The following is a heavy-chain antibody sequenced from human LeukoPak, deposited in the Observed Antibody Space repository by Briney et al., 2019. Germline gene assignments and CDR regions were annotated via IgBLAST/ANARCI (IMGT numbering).Heavy chain of an antibody. Sequence: ASVKVSCKASGYTFTSYGISWVRQAPGQGLEWMGWISAYNGNTNYVQKLQGRVTMTTDTSTSTAYMELRSLRSDDTAVYYCARETNSSGWWLPYYYYGMDVWGQGTTVTVSS. J-gene: IGHJ6*02. CDR3: ARETNSSGWWLPYYYYGMDV. V-gene: IGHV1-18*01. D-gene: IGHD6-19*01. CDR2: ISAYNGNT. CDR1: GYTFTSYG.